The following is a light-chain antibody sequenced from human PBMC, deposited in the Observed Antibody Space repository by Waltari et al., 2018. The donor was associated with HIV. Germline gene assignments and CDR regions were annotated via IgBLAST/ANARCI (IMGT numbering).Light chain of an antibody. CDR1: RSDIGDYNY. CDR3: CSYTSGSTHV. J-gene: IGLJ1*01. V-gene: IGLV2-14*03. CDR2: DVK. Sequence: QSALTQPASLSGSPGQSITXPCSGFRSDIGDYNYLSCYQQYQGKVPKLIIYDVKYRPSGVSNRFSGSKSDSAAFLNISGLQTEDEAVYHCCSYTSGSTHVFGTGTEVTVL.